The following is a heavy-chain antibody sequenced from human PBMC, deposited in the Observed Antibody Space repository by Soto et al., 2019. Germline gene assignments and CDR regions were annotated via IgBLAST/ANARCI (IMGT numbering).Heavy chain of an antibody. CDR2: ISGSGGYT. J-gene: IGHJ1*01. Sequence: PGGSLRLSCAATGFTFSSYAMNWVRQAPGKGLEWVSAISGSGGYTYYADSVRGRFTISRDNSKNTLFLQMNSLRAEDTALYYCAKDSGSYLEYFQHSGQGTLVTVYS. V-gene: IGHV3-23*01. CDR1: GFTFSSYA. CDR3: AKDSGSYLEYFQH. D-gene: IGHD1-26*01.